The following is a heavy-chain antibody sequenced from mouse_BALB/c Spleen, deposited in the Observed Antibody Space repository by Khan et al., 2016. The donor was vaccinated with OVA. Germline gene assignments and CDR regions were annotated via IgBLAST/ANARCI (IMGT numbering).Heavy chain of an antibody. Sequence: QVQLQQPGAELAKPGASVKLSCTASGYNLTTYWMHWSKQSSGQGLEWIGYINPHTGYTDYSQKFRDKASSTADPSSSSAHLQLPSLTSDDSAVYHCAGSPYSYDRGDYWGQGTTVTVSS. D-gene: IGHD2-12*01. J-gene: IGHJ4*01. CDR2: INPHTGYT. CDR3: AGSPYSYDRGDY. V-gene: IGHV1-7*01. CDR1: GYNLTTYW.